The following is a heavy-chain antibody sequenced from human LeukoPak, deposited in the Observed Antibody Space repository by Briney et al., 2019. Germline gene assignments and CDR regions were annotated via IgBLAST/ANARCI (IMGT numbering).Heavy chain of an antibody. J-gene: IGHJ4*02. CDR3: ARQIVVVITTSWFDY. V-gene: IGHV4-39*01. CDR2: IYYSGST. CDR1: GGSISSSSYY. D-gene: IGHD3-22*01. Sequence: SETLSLTCTVSGGSISSSSYYWGWIRQPPGKGLEWIGSIYYSGSTYYNPSLKSRVTISVDTSKNQFSLKLSSVTAADTAAYYCARQIVVVITTSWFDYWGQGTLVTVSS.